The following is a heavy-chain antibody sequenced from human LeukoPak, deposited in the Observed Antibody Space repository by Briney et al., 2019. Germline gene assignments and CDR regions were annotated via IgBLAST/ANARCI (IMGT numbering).Heavy chain of an antibody. Sequence: PGGSLRLSCAASGFTFSSYDMHWVRQATGKGLEWVSAIGTAGDTYYPGSVKGRFTISRENAKNSLYLQMNSLRAGDTAVYYCARGSGDYYGLGSYFVYWGQGTLVTVSS. CDR1: GFTFSSYD. CDR3: ARGSGDYYGLGSYFVY. D-gene: IGHD3-10*01. J-gene: IGHJ4*02. V-gene: IGHV3-13*01. CDR2: IGTAGDT.